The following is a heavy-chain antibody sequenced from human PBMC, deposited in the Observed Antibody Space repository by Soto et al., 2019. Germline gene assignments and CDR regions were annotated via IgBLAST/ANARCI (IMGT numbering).Heavy chain of an antibody. CDR3: AIRGEYQLLAFDY. J-gene: IGHJ4*02. CDR1: GFTFSSYA. V-gene: IGHV3-23*01. D-gene: IGHD2-2*01. CDR2: ISGSGGST. Sequence: GGSLRLSCAASGFTFSSYAMSWVRQAPGKGLEWVSAISGSGGSTYYADSVKGRFTISRDNSKNTLYLQMNSLRAEDTAVYYCAIRGEYQLLAFDYWGQGTLVTVSS.